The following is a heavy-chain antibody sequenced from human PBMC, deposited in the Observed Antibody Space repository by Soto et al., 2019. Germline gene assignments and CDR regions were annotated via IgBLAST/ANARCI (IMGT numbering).Heavy chain of an antibody. Sequence: SETLSLTCAVYGGSFSGYYWSWIRQPPGKGLEWIGEINHSGSTNYNPSLKSRVTISVDTSKYQFSLKLSSVTAADTAVYYCARGLVVFSSSWYATYYYYYGMDVWGQGTTVTVSS. D-gene: IGHD6-13*01. CDR1: GGSFSGYY. J-gene: IGHJ6*02. CDR2: INHSGST. CDR3: ARGLVVFSSSWYATYYYYYGMDV. V-gene: IGHV4-34*01.